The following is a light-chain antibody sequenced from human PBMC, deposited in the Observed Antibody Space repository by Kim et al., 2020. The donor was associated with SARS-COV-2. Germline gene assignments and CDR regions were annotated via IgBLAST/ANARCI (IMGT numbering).Light chain of an antibody. CDR1: ALPKQH. CDR3: QSADSSGTLWV. Sequence: SPGQTARITCSGDALPKQHAFWYHQKPGQAPVLVIYKDSERPSGIPERFSGSTSGTTVALTISGVQAEDEADYYCQSADSSGTLWVFGGGTQLTVL. J-gene: IGLJ2*01. CDR2: KDS. V-gene: IGLV3-25*03.